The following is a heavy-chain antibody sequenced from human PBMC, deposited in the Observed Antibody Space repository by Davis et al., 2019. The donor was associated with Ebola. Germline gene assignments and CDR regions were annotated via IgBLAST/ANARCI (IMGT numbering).Heavy chain of an antibody. Sequence: ASVKVSCQASGYTFTSCGISWVRQAPGQGLEWLGWISAYTGDTNYAQKFQGRATMTTDTSTSTAYMELRSLRSDDTAVYYCARDVVVVAATDWFDPWGQGTLVTVSS. CDR3: ARDVVVVAATDWFDP. D-gene: IGHD2-15*01. CDR1: GYTFTSCG. V-gene: IGHV1-18*01. J-gene: IGHJ5*02. CDR2: ISAYTGDT.